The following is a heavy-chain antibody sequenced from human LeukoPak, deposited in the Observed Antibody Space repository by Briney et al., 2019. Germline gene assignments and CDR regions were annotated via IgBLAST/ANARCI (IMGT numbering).Heavy chain of an antibody. Sequence: SETLSLTCTVSGGSISSYYWSWIRQPPGKGLEWIGYIYYSGSTNYNPSLKSRVTISVDTSKNQFSLKLSSVTAADTAVYYCVRDVSQRRHFDYWGQGTLVTVSS. CDR2: IYYSGST. V-gene: IGHV4-59*12. D-gene: IGHD1-1*01. CDR3: VRDVSQRRHFDY. CDR1: GGSISSYY. J-gene: IGHJ4*02.